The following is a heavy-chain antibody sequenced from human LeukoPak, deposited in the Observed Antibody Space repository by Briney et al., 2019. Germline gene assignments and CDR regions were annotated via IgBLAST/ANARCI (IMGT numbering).Heavy chain of an antibody. Sequence: GGSLRLSCGASGFTFSSYAMSWVRQAPGKGLEWVSAVSGSGGSTYYADSVKGRFTISRDNSKSTLYLQMNSLRAEDTAVYYCAKDHDYGDRRDYWGQGTLVTVSS. D-gene: IGHD4-17*01. CDR1: GFTFSSYA. CDR3: AKDHDYGDRRDY. CDR2: VSGSGGST. V-gene: IGHV3-23*01. J-gene: IGHJ4*02.